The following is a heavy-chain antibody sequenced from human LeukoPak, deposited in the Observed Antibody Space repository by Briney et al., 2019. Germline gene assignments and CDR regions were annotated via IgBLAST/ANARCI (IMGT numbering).Heavy chain of an antibody. CDR3: AKQDYGGNWYYFDY. CDR2: ISWDGGST. Sequence: GGSLRLSCAASGFTFDDYTMHWVRQAPGKGLEWVSLISWDGGSTYYADSVKGRFTISRDNSKNSLYLQMNSLRTEDTALYYCAKQDYGGNWYYFDYWGQGTLVTVSS. D-gene: IGHD4-23*01. V-gene: IGHV3-43*01. CDR1: GFTFDDYT. J-gene: IGHJ4*02.